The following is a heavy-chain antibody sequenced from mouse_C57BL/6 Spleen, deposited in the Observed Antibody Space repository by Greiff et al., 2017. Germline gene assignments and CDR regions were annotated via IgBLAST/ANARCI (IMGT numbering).Heavy chain of an antibody. Sequence: QVQLQQSGAELAKPGASVKLSCKASGYTFTSYWMHWVKQRPGQGLEWIGYINPSSGYTKYNQKFKDKDTLTADKSSSTAYMQLSSLTYEDSAVYYCARGGDEGFADWGHETLVTVSA. V-gene: IGHV1-7*01. CDR3: ARGGDEGFAD. J-gene: IGHJ3*01. CDR2: INPSSGYT. CDR1: GYTFTSYW.